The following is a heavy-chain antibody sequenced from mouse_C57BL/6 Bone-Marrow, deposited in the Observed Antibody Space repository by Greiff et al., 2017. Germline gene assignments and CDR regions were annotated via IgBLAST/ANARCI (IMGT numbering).Heavy chain of an antibody. J-gene: IGHJ2*01. CDR1: GYTFTDYY. V-gene: IGHV1-19*01. D-gene: IGHD2-2*01. CDR3: AREGVMVPYYFDY. Sequence: VQLQQSGPVLVKPGASVKMSCKASGYTFTDYYMNWVQQSPGKSLEWIGVINPYNGGPNYNQKFKGKSTLTVDKSSSTAYMQLSSLTSEDSAVYYCAREGVMVPYYFDYWGQGTTLTVSS. CDR2: INPYNGGP.